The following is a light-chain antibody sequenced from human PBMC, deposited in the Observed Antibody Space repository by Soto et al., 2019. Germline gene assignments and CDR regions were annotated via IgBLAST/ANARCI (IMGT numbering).Light chain of an antibody. CDR3: SSYTSSSTYV. CDR2: EVT. J-gene: IGLJ1*01. CDR1: SSDVGSYNR. Sequence: QSVLTQPPSVSGFPGQSVTISCTGTSSDVGSYNRVSWYQQPPGTAPKLIIYEVTNRPSGVPDRFSGSKSANTASLTISGLQAEDEADYYCSSYTSSSTYVFGTGTKVTV. V-gene: IGLV2-18*02.